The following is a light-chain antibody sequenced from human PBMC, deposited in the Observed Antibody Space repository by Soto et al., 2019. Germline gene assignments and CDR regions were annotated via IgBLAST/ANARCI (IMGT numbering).Light chain of an antibody. V-gene: IGKV3-15*01. CDR3: QQYNNWPL. Sequence: PATLSVSPGERATRSCRAIHVFSGNGAGYQQKPGQAPRLLIYGASTRATGIPARFSGSGSGTEFTLTISSLQSEDFAVYYCQQYNNWPLFGQGTKVDI. J-gene: IGKJ1*01. CDR1: HVFSGN. CDR2: GAS.